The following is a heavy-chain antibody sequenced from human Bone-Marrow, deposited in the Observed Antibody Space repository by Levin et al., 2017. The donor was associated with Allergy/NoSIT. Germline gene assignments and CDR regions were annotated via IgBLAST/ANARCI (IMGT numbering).Heavy chain of an antibody. CDR3: ARGQHSHVLRFLEWLGRFDY. J-gene: IGHJ4*02. D-gene: IGHD3-3*01. Sequence: SCAASGFTFSDYYMSWIRQAPGKGLEWVSYISSSSSYTNYADSVKGRFTISRDNAKNSLYLQMNSLRAEDTAVYYCARGQHSHVLRFLEWLGRFDYWGQGTLVTVSS. CDR1: GFTFSDYY. CDR2: ISSSSSYT. V-gene: IGHV3-11*06.